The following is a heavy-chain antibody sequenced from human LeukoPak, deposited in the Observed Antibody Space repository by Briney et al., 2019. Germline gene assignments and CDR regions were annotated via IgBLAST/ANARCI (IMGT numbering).Heavy chain of an antibody. CDR3: ASASQWLAIYY. D-gene: IGHD6-19*01. J-gene: IGHJ4*02. Sequence: PWGSLRLSCAVSGFTVGSIHIAWVRQAPGQGLEWVSVIYNGDNTYYADSVRGRFTISRDNSKNTMYLQMNSLRAEDTAVYYCASASQWLAIYYWGQGTLVTVSS. CDR1: GFTVGSIH. V-gene: IGHV3-66*01. CDR2: IYNGDNT.